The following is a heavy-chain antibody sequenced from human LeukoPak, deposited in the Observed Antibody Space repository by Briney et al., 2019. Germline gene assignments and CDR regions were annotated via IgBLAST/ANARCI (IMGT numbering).Heavy chain of an antibody. J-gene: IGHJ3*01. V-gene: IGHV1-18*01. CDR1: GYSFTNFG. CDR3: AKVDPPIIEGGRGEAFDV. D-gene: IGHD1-26*01. Sequence: ASVKVSCKASGYSFTNFGITWVRQAPGQGLQWMGRTSPYEDYPTYAQKFQGRVTMTTETSTNTAYMELRSLTSDDTAVYYCAKVDPPIIEGGRGEAFDVWGQGTLVTVSS. CDR2: TSPYEDYP.